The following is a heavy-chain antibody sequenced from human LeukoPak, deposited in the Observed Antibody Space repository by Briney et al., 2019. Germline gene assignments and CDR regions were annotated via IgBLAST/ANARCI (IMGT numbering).Heavy chain of an antibody. V-gene: IGHV5-51*01. Sequence: GESLKISCKGSGYSFTSYWIGWVRQMPGKGLEWMGIIYPGDSDTRYSPSSQGQVTISAGKSISTAYLQWSSLKVSDTAMYYCARLGYSGYGLFDYWGQGTLVTVSS. J-gene: IGHJ4*02. D-gene: IGHD5-12*01. CDR1: GYSFTSYW. CDR2: IYPGDSDT. CDR3: ARLGYSGYGLFDY.